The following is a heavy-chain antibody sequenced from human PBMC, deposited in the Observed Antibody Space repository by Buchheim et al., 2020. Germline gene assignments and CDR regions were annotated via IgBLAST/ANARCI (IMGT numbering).Heavy chain of an antibody. CDR1: GFTFSSYA. CDR2: ISGSGGST. V-gene: IGHV3-23*01. Sequence: EVQLLESGGGLVQTGGSLRLSCAASGFTFSSYAMSWVRQAPGKGLEWVSGISGSGGSTYYADAVKGRFTISRDNSKNTLYLQMNSLRAEDTAVYYGAKATIFGVVNYGMDVWGQGTT. J-gene: IGHJ6*02. CDR3: AKATIFGVVNYGMDV. D-gene: IGHD3-3*01.